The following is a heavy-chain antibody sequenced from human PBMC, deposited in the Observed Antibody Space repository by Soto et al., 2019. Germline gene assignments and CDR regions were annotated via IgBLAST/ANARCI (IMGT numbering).Heavy chain of an antibody. D-gene: IGHD1-1*01. V-gene: IGHV3-64*01. Sequence: GGSLRLSCAASGFTFSSYAMHWVRQAPGKGLEYVSAISSNGGSTYYANSVKGRFTISRDNSKNTLYLQMGSLRAEDMAVYYCARSGGTGTSNAFDIWGQGTMVTVSS. CDR2: ISSNGGST. CDR3: ARSGGTGTSNAFDI. CDR1: GFTFSSYA. J-gene: IGHJ3*02.